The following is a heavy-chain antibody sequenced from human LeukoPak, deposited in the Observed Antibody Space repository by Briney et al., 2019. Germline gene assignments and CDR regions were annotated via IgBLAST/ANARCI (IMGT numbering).Heavy chain of an antibody. Sequence: PGGSLRLSCAASGFTFSSYSVNWVRQAPGKGLEWVSYISSSSSTIYYADSVKGRFTISRDNAKNSLYLQMNSLRAEDTAVYYCARDLQKSSGGDYSSVDWYFDLWGRGTLVTVSS. CDR1: GFTFSSYS. D-gene: IGHD2-21*02. V-gene: IGHV3-48*01. CDR3: ARDLQKSSGGDYSSVDWYFDL. CDR2: ISSSSSTI. J-gene: IGHJ2*01.